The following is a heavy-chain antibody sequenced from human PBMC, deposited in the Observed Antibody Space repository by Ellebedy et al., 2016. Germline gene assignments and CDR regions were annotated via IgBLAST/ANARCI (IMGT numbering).Heavy chain of an antibody. CDR1: GYTFTSYA. CDR2: IIPILGIA. Sequence: ASVKVSCKASGYTFTSYAISWVRQAPGQGLEWMGRIIPILGIANYAQKFQGRVTITADKSTSTAYMELSSLRSEDTAVYYCARDEAVAGPFDYWGQGTLVTVSS. V-gene: IGHV1-69*04. D-gene: IGHD6-19*01. J-gene: IGHJ4*02. CDR3: ARDEAVAGPFDY.